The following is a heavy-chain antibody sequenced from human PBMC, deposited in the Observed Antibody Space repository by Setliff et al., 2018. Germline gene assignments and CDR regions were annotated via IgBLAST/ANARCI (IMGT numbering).Heavy chain of an antibody. CDR1: GFTFDDYT. Sequence: GGSLRLSCAASGFTFDDYTMHWVRQAPGKGLEWVSLISWDGGSTYYADSVKGRFTISRDNSKNTLYLQMYSLRAEDTAVYYCAKDPLPVPATIRRFDSWGQGTLVTVSS. CDR3: AKDPLPVPATIRRFDS. D-gene: IGHD2-2*01. J-gene: IGHJ4*02. CDR2: ISWDGGST. V-gene: IGHV3-43*01.